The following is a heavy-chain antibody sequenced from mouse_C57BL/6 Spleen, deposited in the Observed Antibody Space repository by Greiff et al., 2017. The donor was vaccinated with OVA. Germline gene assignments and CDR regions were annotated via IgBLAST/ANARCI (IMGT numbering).Heavy chain of an antibody. V-gene: IGHV1-50*01. CDR3: ARFGNYYGSSYDY. CDR2: IDPSDSYT. D-gene: IGHD1-1*01. J-gene: IGHJ2*01. Sequence: QVQLKQPGAELVKPGASVKLSCKASGYTFTSYWMQWVKQRPGQGLEWIGEIDPSDSYTNYNQKFKGKATLTVDTSSSTAYMQLSSLTSEDSAVYYCARFGNYYGSSYDYWGQGTTLTVSS. CDR1: GYTFTSYW.